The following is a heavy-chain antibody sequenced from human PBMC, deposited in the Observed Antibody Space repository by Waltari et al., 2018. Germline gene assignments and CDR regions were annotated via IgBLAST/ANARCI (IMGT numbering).Heavy chain of an antibody. CDR2: IHYSGSS. CDR1: GRSTRPYY. D-gene: IGHD1-26*01. CDR3: ARADTSTSYFYYYMDV. Sequence: QVQLQESGPGLVKPSETLSLTCTVSGRSTRPYYWSWVRQSPGKGLEWIGYIHYSGSSVYNPSLRSRVAISLDTPNNQFSLRLRSVTAADAAIYYCARADTSTSYFYYYMDVWGKGTTVTVSS. V-gene: IGHV4-59*01. J-gene: IGHJ6*03.